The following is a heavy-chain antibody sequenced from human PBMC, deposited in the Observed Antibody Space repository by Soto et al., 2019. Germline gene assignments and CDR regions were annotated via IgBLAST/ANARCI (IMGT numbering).Heavy chain of an antibody. D-gene: IGHD6-6*01. CDR2: IKQDGSEK. J-gene: IGHJ4*02. CDR1: GFTFSNYW. CDR3: ARTYPSTARDFDC. V-gene: IGHV3-7*05. Sequence: EVQLVESGGGLVQPGGSLRLSCAASGFTFSNYWMSWVCQAPGKGLEWVANIKQDGSEKHYVDSVKGRFTISRDNADNSLYLQMNNLRADDTAVYYCARTYPSTARDFDCWGQGTLVTVSS.